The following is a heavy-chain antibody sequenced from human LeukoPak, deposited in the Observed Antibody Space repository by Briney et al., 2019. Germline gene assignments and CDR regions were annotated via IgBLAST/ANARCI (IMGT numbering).Heavy chain of an antibody. V-gene: IGHV1-69*04. J-gene: IGHJ3*02. CDR2: IIPILGIA. Sequence: SAKVSCKASGGTFSSYAISWVRQAPGQGLEWMGRIIPILGIANYAQKFQGRVTITADKSTSTAYMELSSLRSEDTAVYYCAREGPYYYDSSGYPSSLGAFDIWGQGTMVTVSS. CDR3: AREGPYYYDSSGYPSSLGAFDI. CDR1: GGTFSSYA. D-gene: IGHD3-22*01.